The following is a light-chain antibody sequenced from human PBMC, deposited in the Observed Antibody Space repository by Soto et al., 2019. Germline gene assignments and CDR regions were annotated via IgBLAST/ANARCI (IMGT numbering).Light chain of an antibody. CDR1: QGISSY. J-gene: IGKJ1*01. CDR2: DAS. V-gene: IGKV1-8*01. Sequence: AMRMTQSPSSFSASTGDRVTITCRASQGISSYLAWYQQKPGKAPKLLIYDASSLESGVPTRFSGSGSGTEFTLTISSLQPDDFATYYCQQYNSYRTFGQGTKVDIK. CDR3: QQYNSYRT.